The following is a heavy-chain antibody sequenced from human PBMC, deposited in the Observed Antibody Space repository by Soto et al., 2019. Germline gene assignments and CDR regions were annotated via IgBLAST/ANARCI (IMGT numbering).Heavy chain of an antibody. CDR1: GFTFTSSA. CDR3: AATAYYDFWSGLTPFDY. J-gene: IGHJ4*02. V-gene: IGHV1-58*01. CDR2: IVVGSGNT. D-gene: IGHD3-3*01. Sequence: QMQLVQSGPEVKKPGTSVKVSCKASGFTFTSSAVQWVRQARGQRLEWIGWIVVGSGNTNYAQKFQERVTLTRDMSTSTAYMELSSLRSEDTAVYYCAATAYYDFWSGLTPFDYWGQGTLVTVSS.